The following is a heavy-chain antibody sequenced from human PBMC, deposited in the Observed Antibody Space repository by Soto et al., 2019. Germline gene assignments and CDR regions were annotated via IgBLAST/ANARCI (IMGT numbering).Heavy chain of an antibody. D-gene: IGHD3-10*01. Sequence: QVQLVQSGAEVKKPGSSVKVSCKASGGTFSSYTISWVRQAPGQGLEWMGRIIPILGIANYAQKFQGRVTITADKSTSTASMERSSLRSEDTAVYYCARDAGGGSDGMDVWGQGTTVTVSS. CDR2: IIPILGIA. CDR1: GGTFSSYT. J-gene: IGHJ6*02. V-gene: IGHV1-69*08. CDR3: ARDAGGGSDGMDV.